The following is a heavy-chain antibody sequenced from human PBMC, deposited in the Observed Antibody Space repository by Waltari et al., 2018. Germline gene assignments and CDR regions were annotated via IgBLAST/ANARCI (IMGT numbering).Heavy chain of an antibody. V-gene: IGHV1-69*01. CDR3: ARGKDIVVVPAVVYYYGMDV. CDR2: IIPIFGTA. Sequence: GGTFSSYAISWVRQAPGQGLEWMGGIIPIFGTANYAQKFQGRVTITADESTSTAYMELSSLRSEDTAVYYCARGKDIVVVPAVVYYYGMDVWGQGTTVTVSS. J-gene: IGHJ6*02. CDR1: GGTFSSYA. D-gene: IGHD2-2*01.